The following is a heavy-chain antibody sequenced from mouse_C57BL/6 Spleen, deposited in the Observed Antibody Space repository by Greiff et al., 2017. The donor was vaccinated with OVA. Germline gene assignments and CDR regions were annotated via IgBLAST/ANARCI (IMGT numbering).Heavy chain of an antibody. Sequence: EVKLQESGPELVKPGASVKISCKASGYSFTDYNMNWVKQSNGKSLEWIGVINPNYGTTSYNQKFKGKATLTVDQSSSTAYMQLNSLTSEDSAVYYCARGEGLRGYFDVWGTGTTVTVSS. CDR3: ARGEGLRGYFDV. CDR1: GYSFTDYN. CDR2: INPNYGTT. D-gene: IGHD2-4*01. J-gene: IGHJ1*03. V-gene: IGHV1-39*01.